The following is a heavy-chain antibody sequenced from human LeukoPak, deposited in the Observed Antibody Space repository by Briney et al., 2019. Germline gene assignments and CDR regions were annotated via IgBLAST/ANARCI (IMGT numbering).Heavy chain of an antibody. D-gene: IGHD3-3*01. J-gene: IGHJ4*02. Sequence: ASVKVSCKASGYTFTSYGISWVRQAPGHGLEWMGWISAYNGNTNYAQKLQGRVTMTTDTSTSTGYMELRSLRSDDTAVYYCARYYDFWSGYLGYWGQGTLVTVSS. CDR2: ISAYNGNT. V-gene: IGHV1-18*01. CDR1: GYTFTSYG. CDR3: ARYYDFWSGYLGY.